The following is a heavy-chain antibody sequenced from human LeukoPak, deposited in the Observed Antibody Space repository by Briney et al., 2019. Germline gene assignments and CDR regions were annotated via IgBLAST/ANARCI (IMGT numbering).Heavy chain of an antibody. CDR2: IYIDGST. D-gene: IGHD3-3*01. J-gene: IGHJ3*02. V-gene: IGHV3-53*01. CDR3: ARAPTYYDFWSGSRDAFDI. Sequence: PGGSLRLSCAASGFTVSNNYMCWVRQAPGMGLEWVSVIYIDGSTSYADSVKGRFTISRDNSKDTLYLQMNSLRAEDTAVYYCARAPTYYDFWSGSRDAFDIWGQGTMVTVSS. CDR1: GFTVSNNY.